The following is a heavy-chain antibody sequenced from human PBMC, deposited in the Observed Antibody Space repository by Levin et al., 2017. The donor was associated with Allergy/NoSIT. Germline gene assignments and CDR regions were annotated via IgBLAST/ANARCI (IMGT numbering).Heavy chain of an antibody. Sequence: ASVKVSCAASKFTFSSYWMTWVRQAPGKGLEWVANINQDGSAKYYVDSVKGRFTISRDNAENSLYLQMSSLRAEDTAVYYCARLFCRGGGACDSLFDSWGQGTLVTVSS. CDR3: ARLFCRGGGACDSLFDS. J-gene: IGHJ4*02. D-gene: IGHD2-21*02. CDR2: INQDGSAK. CDR1: KFTFSSYW. V-gene: IGHV3-7*01.